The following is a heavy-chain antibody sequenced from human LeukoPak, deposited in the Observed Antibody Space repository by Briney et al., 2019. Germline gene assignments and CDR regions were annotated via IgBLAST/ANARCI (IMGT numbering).Heavy chain of an antibody. J-gene: IGHJ4*02. D-gene: IGHD3-22*01. CDR1: GYSFTSYW. V-gene: IGHV5-10-1*01. CDR3: ARPYDSSGYAGY. CDR2: IDPSDSYT. Sequence: GESLKISCNGSGYSFTSYWISWVRQMPGKGLEWMGRIDPSDSYTNYSPSFQGHVTISADKSISTAYLQWSSLKASDTAMYYCARPYDSSGYAGYWGQGTLVTVSS.